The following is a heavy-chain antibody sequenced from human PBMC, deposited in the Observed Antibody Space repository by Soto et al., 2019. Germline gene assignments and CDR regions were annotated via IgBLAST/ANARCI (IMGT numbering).Heavy chain of an antibody. CDR1: GGSISSGDYY. D-gene: IGHD3-10*01. CDR3: ARQLYYYGSGSYHPYFDY. V-gene: IGHV4-30-4*01. CDR2: IYYSGST. Sequence: PSETLSLTCTVSGGSISSGDYYWSWIRQPPGKGLEWIGYIYYSGSTYYNPSLKSRVTISVDTSKNQFSLKLSSVTAADTAVYYCARQLYYYGSGSYHPYFDYWGQGTLVTVSS. J-gene: IGHJ4*02.